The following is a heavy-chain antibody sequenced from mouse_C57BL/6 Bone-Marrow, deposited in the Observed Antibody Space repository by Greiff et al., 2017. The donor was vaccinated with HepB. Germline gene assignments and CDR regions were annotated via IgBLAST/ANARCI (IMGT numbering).Heavy chain of an antibody. CDR2: ISNGGGST. V-gene: IGHV5-12*01. CDR1: GFTFSDYY. CDR3: ARHENGGFAY. Sequence: EVQWVESGGGLVQPGGSLKLSCAASGFTFSDYYMYWVRQTPGKRLEWVAYISNGGGSTYYPDTVKGRFTISRDNAKNTLYLQMSRLKSEDTAMYYCARHENGGFAYWGQGTLVTVSA. J-gene: IGHJ3*01.